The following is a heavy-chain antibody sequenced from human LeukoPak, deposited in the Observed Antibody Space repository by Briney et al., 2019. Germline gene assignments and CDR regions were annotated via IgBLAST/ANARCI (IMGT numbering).Heavy chain of an antibody. CDR2: IYTSGST. CDR1: GGSISSGSYY. V-gene: IGHV4-61*02. D-gene: IGHD3-22*01. CDR3: ARDSDYYDSSGYRI. Sequence: SQTLSLTCTVSGGSISSGSYYWSWIRQPAGKGLEWIGRIYTSGSTNYNPSLKSRVTISVDTSKNQFSLKLSSVTAADTAVYYCARDSDYYDSSGYRIWGQGTLVTVSP. J-gene: IGHJ4*02.